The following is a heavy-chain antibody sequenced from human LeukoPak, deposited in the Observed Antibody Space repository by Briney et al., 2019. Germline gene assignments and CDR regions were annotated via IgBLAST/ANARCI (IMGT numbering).Heavy chain of an antibody. Sequence: SETLSLTCTVSGGSLNIHYWSWIRQPPGKGLEWIGYIHGSGHTHYDTSLRGRATISEDTSKNQFFLQLTSATAADTAIYYCARNVGWYTYDTWGQGILVTVSS. CDR3: ARNVGWYTYDT. D-gene: IGHD6-19*01. CDR2: IHGSGHT. CDR1: GGSLNIHY. V-gene: IGHV4-59*08. J-gene: IGHJ5*02.